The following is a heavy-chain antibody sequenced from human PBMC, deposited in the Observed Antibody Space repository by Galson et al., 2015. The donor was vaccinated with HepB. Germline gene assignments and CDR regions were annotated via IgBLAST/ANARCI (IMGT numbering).Heavy chain of an antibody. Sequence: SLRLSCAASGFTFSNYGMHWVRQTSGKGLEWVAVISYDGSKKNYADSVKGRFTISRDNSKNTLYLQMNSLRTEDTAVYYCATTYRAAADYWGQGTLVTVSS. D-gene: IGHD6-13*01. CDR1: GFTFSNYG. V-gene: IGHV3-30*03. CDR2: ISYDGSKK. CDR3: ATTYRAAADY. J-gene: IGHJ4*02.